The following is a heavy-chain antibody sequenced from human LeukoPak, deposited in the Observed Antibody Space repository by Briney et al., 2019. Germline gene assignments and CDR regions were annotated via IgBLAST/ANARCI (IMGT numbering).Heavy chain of an antibody. D-gene: IGHD4-17*01. J-gene: IGHJ6*02. CDR1: GYTLTELS. CDR3: ATSTPDYGDGMDV. V-gene: IGHV1-24*01. Sequence: ASVKVSCKVSGYTLTELSMHWVRQAPGKGLEWVGGFDPEDGETIYAQKFQGRVTMTEDTSTDTAYMELRSLRSEDTAVYYCATSTPDYGDGMDVWGQGTTVTVSS. CDR2: FDPEDGET.